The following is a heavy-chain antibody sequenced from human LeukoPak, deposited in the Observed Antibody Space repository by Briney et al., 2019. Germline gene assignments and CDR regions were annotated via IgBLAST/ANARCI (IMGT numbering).Heavy chain of an antibody. CDR1: GYTFTSYD. V-gene: IGHV1-8*01. CDR2: MNPNSGNT. CDR3: ARGRYDFWSGPRSHFDY. D-gene: IGHD3-3*01. J-gene: IGHJ4*02. Sequence: ASVKVSCKASGYTFTSYDINWVRQATGQRLEWMGWMNPNSGNTGYAQKFQGRVTMTRNTSISTAYMELSSLRSEDTAVYYCARGRYDFWSGPRSHFDYWGQGTLVTVSS.